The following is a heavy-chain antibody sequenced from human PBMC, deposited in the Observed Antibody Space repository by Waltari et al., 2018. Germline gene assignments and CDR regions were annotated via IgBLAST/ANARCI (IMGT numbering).Heavy chain of an antibody. D-gene: IGHD3-9*01. J-gene: IGHJ4*02. CDR3: AKPGDWSTYYFDY. Sequence: QVQLVESGGGVVQPGRSLRLSCAASGFTFSSYGMHWVRQAPGKGLDWVAVLSYDGSNKYYADSVKCRFTISRDNSKNTLYLQMNSLRAEDTAVYYCAKPGDWSTYYFDYWGQGTLVTVSS. CDR1: GFTFSSYG. V-gene: IGHV3-30*18. CDR2: LSYDGSNK.